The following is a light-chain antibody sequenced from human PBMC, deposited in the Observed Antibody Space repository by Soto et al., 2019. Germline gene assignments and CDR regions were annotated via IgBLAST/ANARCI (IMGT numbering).Light chain of an antibody. J-gene: IGKJ1*01. V-gene: IGKV3-20*01. CDR3: QQCGSSPWT. CDR1: QSVSSYY. CDR2: AAP. Sequence: EIVLTQSPGTLSLSPRERATLSCRASQSVSSYYLAWYQQKPGQAPRLLIYAAPSRATGIPDRFSGGGSGTDSTLTISRLEPEDFAVYYCQQCGSSPWTFGQGTKVDIK.